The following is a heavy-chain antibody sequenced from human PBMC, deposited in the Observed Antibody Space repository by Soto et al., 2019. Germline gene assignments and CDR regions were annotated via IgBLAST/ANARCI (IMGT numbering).Heavy chain of an antibody. Sequence: QVQLVQSGAEVKKPGASVKVSCKASGYTFTSYAMHWVRQAPGQRLEWMGWINAGNGNTKYSQKFQGRVTSTRDTSASTAYMELSSLRSEDTAVYVCASGVSLYGYFALWGRGTLVTVSS. CDR2: INAGNGNT. CDR1: GYTFTSYA. J-gene: IGHJ2*01. CDR3: ASGVSLYGYFAL. V-gene: IGHV1-3*01. D-gene: IGHD2-8*01.